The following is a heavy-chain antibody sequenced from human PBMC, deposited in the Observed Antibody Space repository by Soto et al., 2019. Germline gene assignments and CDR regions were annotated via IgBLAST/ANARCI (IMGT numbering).Heavy chain of an antibody. V-gene: IGHV4-34*01. CDR1: GGSFSGYY. J-gene: IGHJ6*02. D-gene: IGHD3-10*01. CDR2: INHSGST. Sequence: ASETLSLTCAVYGGSFSGYYWSWIRQPPGKGLEWIGEINHSGSTNYNPSLKSRVTISVDTSKNQFSLKLSSVTAADTAVYYCAADRFGSGSHYYYYYGMDVWGQGTTVTVSS. CDR3: AADRFGSGSHYYYYYGMDV.